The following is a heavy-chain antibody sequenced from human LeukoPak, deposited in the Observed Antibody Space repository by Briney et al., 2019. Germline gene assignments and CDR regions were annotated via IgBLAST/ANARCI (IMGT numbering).Heavy chain of an antibody. CDR1: AFTFSRYG. CDR2: IRYDGNNK. V-gene: IGHV3-30*02. CDR3: AKEGGASRFDY. J-gene: IGHJ4*02. Sequence: GGSLRLSCAASAFTFSRYGMHWVRQAPGKGLEWVAFIRYDGNNKYYADSVKGRFTISRDNSKNTLYLQMNSLRAEDTAVYYCAKEGGASRFDYWGQGTLVTVSS. D-gene: IGHD5-12*01.